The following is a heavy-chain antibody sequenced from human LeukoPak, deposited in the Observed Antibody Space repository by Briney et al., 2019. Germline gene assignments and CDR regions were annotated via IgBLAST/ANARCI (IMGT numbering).Heavy chain of an antibody. D-gene: IGHD3-10*01. CDR1: GFTFSSYG. Sequence: QPGGTLRLSCAASGFTFSSYGMSWVRQAPGKGLEWVSAISGSGGSTYYADSVKGRFTISRDNAKNSLYLQMDSLTAEDTALYYCARDPYYYNSGSFAAFDIWGQGTMVTVSS. V-gene: IGHV3-23*01. CDR2: ISGSGGST. CDR3: ARDPYYYNSGSFAAFDI. J-gene: IGHJ3*02.